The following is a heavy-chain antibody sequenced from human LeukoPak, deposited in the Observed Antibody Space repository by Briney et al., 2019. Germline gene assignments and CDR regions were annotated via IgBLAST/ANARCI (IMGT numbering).Heavy chain of an antibody. Sequence: SVTLSLTCTVSGGSISSYYWSWIWQPAGKGLEWIGRIYTSGSTNYNPSLKSRVTMSVDTSKNQFSLKLSSVTAADTAVYYCARENFYELRFDPWGQGTLVTVSS. CDR3: ARENFYELRFDP. CDR2: IYTSGST. D-gene: IGHD5/OR15-5a*01. J-gene: IGHJ5*02. CDR1: GGSISSYY. V-gene: IGHV4-4*07.